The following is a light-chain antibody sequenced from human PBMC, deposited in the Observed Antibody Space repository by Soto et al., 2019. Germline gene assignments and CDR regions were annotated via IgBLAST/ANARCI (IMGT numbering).Light chain of an antibody. CDR2: GAS. CDR3: QHYNNWPPWT. CDR1: QSVRKN. Sequence: EIVMTQSPATLLLSTGETATLSFRASQSVRKNLAWYQQRPGQAPRLLIYGASTRAPGIPARFSGSGSGTEFTLTISSLQSEDFAIYYCQHYNNWPPWTFGQGTKVDIK. V-gene: IGKV3-15*01. J-gene: IGKJ1*01.